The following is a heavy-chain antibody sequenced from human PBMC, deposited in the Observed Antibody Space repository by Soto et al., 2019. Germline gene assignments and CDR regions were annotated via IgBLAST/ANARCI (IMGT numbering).Heavy chain of an antibody. CDR1: GGSISSSSYY. D-gene: IGHD2-15*01. Sequence: SETLSLTCTVSGGSISSSSYYWGWIRQPPGKGLEWIGSIYYSGSTYYNPSLKSRVTISVDTSKNQFSLKLSSVTAADTAVYYCTRRVAPTLFDPWGQGTLVIVSS. V-gene: IGHV4-39*07. CDR2: IYYSGST. J-gene: IGHJ5*02. CDR3: TRRVAPTLFDP.